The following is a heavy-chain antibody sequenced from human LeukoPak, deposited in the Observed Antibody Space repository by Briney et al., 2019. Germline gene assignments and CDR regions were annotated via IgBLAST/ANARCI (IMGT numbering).Heavy chain of an antibody. CDR1: GYSFTSYW. CDR2: IYPGDSDT. V-gene: IGHV5-51*01. D-gene: IGHD6-13*01. CDR3: ARQVEQLVLLFDY. Sequence: GESLKISCKGSGYSFTSYWIGWVRQMPGKGLGWMGIIYPGDSDTRYSPSFQGQVTISADKSISTAYLQWSSLKASDTAMYYCARQVEQLVLLFDYWGQGTLFTVSS. J-gene: IGHJ4*02.